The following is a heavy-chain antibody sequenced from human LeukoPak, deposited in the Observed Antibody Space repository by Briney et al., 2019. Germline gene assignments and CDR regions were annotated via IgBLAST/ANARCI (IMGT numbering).Heavy chain of an antibody. V-gene: IGHV3-30*18. CDR2: ISYDGSNK. J-gene: IGHJ4*02. CDR3: AKDFGHSRSWYYFDY. Sequence: GGSLRLSCAASGFTFSSYGMHWVRQAPGKGLEWVAVISYDGSNKYYADSVKGRFTISRDNSKNTLYLQMNSLRAEDTAVYYCAKDFGHSRSWYYFDYWGQGTLVTVSS. D-gene: IGHD6-13*01. CDR1: GFTFSSYG.